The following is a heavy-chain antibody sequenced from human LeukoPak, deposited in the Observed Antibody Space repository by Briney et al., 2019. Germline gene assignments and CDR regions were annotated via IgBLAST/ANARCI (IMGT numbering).Heavy chain of an antibody. CDR2: ISATATIT. V-gene: IGHV3-23*01. J-gene: IGHJ4*02. CDR1: GFIFINSG. Sequence: GGSLRLSCAASGFIFINSGMSWVRQAPGKGLEWVSAISATATITYYADSVKGRFTISRDNSKNTLYLQMNSLRAEDTAVYYCARGWPALGYWGQGTLVTVSS. D-gene: IGHD3-16*01. CDR3: ARGWPALGY.